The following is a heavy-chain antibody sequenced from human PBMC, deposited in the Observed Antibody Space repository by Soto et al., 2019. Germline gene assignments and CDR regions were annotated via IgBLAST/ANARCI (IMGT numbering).Heavy chain of an antibody. J-gene: IGHJ4*02. D-gene: IGHD2-21*02. CDR2: VSPNSGYT. Sequence: QVQLVQSGAEVKKPGASVKVSCKASGYTFTSYDINWVRQAPGQGLEWMGWVSPNSGYTAYAQRFQGRVTMTRDKSISTAYMELTSLGSDDTAVYYGARGAAVTGDFWGQGTLVTVSS. CDR1: GYTFTSYD. V-gene: IGHV1-8*01. CDR3: ARGAAVTGDF.